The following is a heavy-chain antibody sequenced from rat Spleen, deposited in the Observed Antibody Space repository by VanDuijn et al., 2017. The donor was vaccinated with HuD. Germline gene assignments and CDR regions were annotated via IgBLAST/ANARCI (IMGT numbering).Heavy chain of an antibody. CDR2: ISSDGGSST. V-gene: IGHV5-7*01. CDR3: TRYYEGYVMDV. Sequence: EVQLVESDGGLVQPGRSLKLSCAASGFTFSDYYMAWVRQAPTKGLEWVATISSDGGSSTYYPDNVKGRFTISRDNAKNALYLQMNNLRSEDTAIYYCTRYYEGYVMDVWGQGASVTVSS. J-gene: IGHJ4*01. CDR1: GFTFSDYY. D-gene: IGHD1-12*01.